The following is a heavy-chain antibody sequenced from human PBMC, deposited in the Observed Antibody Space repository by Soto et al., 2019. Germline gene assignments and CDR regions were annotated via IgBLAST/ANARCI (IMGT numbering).Heavy chain of an antibody. V-gene: IGHV4-4*02. CDR3: ANFRRQWLAKEAFDI. CDR2: IYHIGST. Sequence: SETLSLAGAVSGGSISSSNWWSWVRQPPGKGLEWIGEIYHIGSTNYNPSLKSRVTISVDKSKNQFSLKLSSVTAADTAVYYWANFRRQWLAKEAFDIWGQAT. J-gene: IGHJ3*02. D-gene: IGHD6-19*01. CDR1: GGSISSSNW.